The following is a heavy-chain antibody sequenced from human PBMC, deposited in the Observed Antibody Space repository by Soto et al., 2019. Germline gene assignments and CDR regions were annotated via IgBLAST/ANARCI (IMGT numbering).Heavy chain of an antibody. CDR1: GFTFSRYA. J-gene: IGHJ4*02. CDR2: GNGGST. V-gene: IGHV3-23*01. CDR3: AKLTYGDPVDY. Sequence: EVQLLESGGGLVQPGGSLRLPCAASGFTFSRYAMNWVRQAPGKGLEWVSTGNGGSTSYADSVKGRFTISRDNSENTLYLQMNSLRAEDTAVYYCAKLTYGDPVDYWGQGTLVTVSS. D-gene: IGHD4-17*01.